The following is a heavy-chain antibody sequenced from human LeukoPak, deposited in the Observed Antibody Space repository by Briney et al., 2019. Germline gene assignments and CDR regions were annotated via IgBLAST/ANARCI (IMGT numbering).Heavy chain of an antibody. CDR2: IYYSGST. CDR1: GGSTSTYY. D-gene: IGHD3-10*01. CDR3: ARDSGTTGEVKFDP. J-gene: IGHJ5*02. V-gene: IGHV4-59*01. Sequence: PSETLSLTCTVSGGSTSTYYWSWIRQPPGKGLEWIGYIYYSGSTNYNPSLKSRATISVDTSKTQFSLKLSSVTAADTAVYYCARDSGTTGEVKFDPWGQGTLVTVSS.